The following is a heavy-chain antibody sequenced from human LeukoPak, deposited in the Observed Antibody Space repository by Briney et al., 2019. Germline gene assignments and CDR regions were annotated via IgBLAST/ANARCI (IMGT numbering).Heavy chain of an antibody. D-gene: IGHD4-17*01. Sequence: MPSETLSLTCTVSGASISSSIYYWGWIRQPPGKGLEWIGSIYYSGSTYYNPSLKGRVTISVDTSKNQFSLKLTSVTAADTAVYYCARAGDYGDYVGWFDPWGQGTLVTVSS. CDR1: GASISSSIYY. J-gene: IGHJ5*02. V-gene: IGHV4-39*07. CDR3: ARAGDYGDYVGWFDP. CDR2: IYYSGST.